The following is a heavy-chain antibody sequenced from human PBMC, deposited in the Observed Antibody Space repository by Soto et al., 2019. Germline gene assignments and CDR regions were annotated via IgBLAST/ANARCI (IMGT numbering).Heavy chain of an antibody. Sequence: GVSLRQSCSASGFTLSGYSVNWLRQAPGKGLEWVSYISSSSSTIYYADSVKGRFTISRDNAKNSLYLQMNSLRDEDTAVYYCARDYPAYCVGDSAPSEFDTWCQEKVLTISS. CDR1: GFTLSGYS. J-gene: IGHJ4*03. CDR2: ISSSSSTI. D-gene: IGHD2-21*01. V-gene: IGHV3-48*02. CDR3: ARDYPAYCVGDSAPSEFDT.